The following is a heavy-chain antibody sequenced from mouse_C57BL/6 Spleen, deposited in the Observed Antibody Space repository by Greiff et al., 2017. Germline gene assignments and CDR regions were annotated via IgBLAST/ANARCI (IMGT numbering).Heavy chain of an antibody. Sequence: VKLMESGAELARPGASVKMSCKASGYTFTSYTMHWVKQRPGQGLEWIGYINPSSGYTKYNQKFKDKATLTADKSSSTAYMQLSSLTSEDSAVYYCARGGIYDGSAFAYWGQGTLVTVSA. D-gene: IGHD2-3*01. V-gene: IGHV1-4*01. CDR2: INPSSGYT. J-gene: IGHJ3*01. CDR3: ARGGIYDGSAFAY. CDR1: GYTFTSYT.